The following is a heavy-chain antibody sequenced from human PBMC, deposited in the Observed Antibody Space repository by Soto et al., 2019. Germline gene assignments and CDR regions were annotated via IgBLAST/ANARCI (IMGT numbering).Heavy chain of an antibody. Sequence: QVQLVESGGGVVQPGRSLRLSCAASGFTFSSYAMHWVRQAPGKGLEWVAVISYDGSNKYYADSVKGRFTISRDNSKNTLYLQMNSLRAEDTAVYYCARGDYYDSSGYYHYYYGMDVWGQGTTVTVSS. D-gene: IGHD3-22*01. CDR1: GFTFSSYA. J-gene: IGHJ6*02. CDR2: ISYDGSNK. V-gene: IGHV3-30-3*01. CDR3: ARGDYYDSSGYYHYYYGMDV.